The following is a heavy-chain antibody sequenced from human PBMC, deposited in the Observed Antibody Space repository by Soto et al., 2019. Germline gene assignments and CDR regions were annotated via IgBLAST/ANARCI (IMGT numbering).Heavy chain of an antibody. V-gene: IGHV3-74*01. CDR1: GFTLSSYS. CDR3: ASSRFCSSGSCYGKNRFDL. J-gene: IGHJ5*02. D-gene: IGHD2-15*01. Sequence: EVQLVETGGGLVQPGGSLRLSCAASGFTLSSYSMHWVRQAPGQGLVWVSRLNSDGSSTSYADSVKGRVTISRDNAHNKSYLQINSLRAEDTAVYYCASSRFCSSGSCYGKNRFDLWGQGTLVTVSS. CDR2: LNSDGSST.